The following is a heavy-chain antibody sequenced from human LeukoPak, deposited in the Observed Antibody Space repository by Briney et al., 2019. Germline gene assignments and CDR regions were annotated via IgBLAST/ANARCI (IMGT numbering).Heavy chain of an antibody. D-gene: IGHD3-3*01. CDR2: IYYSGST. CDR1: GGSISSGVYY. J-gene: IGHJ4*02. Sequence: SETLSLTCSVSGGSISSGVYYWSWTRQPPGKGLEWIGYIYYSGSTYYNPSLKSRVTISVDTSKNQFSLKLSSVTAADTAVYYCARENAEWLIDYWGQGALVTVSS. V-gene: IGHV4-30-4*08. CDR3: ARENAEWLIDY.